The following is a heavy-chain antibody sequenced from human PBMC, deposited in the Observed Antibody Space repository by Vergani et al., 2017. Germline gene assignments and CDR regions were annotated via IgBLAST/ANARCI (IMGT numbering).Heavy chain of an antibody. CDR3: ARLGDSSGNWFDP. V-gene: IGHV5-51*01. CDR2: IYPGDSDT. J-gene: IGHJ5*02. CDR1: GYSFTSYW. Sequence: EVQLVPSGAEVKTPGESLTISCKGSGYSFTSYWIGWVRQMPGKGLEWMGIIYPGDSDTRYSPSFQGQATISADKSISTAYLQWSSLKASDTAMYYCARLGDSSGNWFDPWGQGTLVTVSS. D-gene: IGHD6-25*01.